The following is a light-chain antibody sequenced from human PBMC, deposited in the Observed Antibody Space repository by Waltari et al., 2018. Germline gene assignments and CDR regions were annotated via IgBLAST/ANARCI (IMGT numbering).Light chain of an antibody. V-gene: IGLV2-14*03. CDR2: DVT. CDR3: SSYSSSSTLGV. CDR1: RSDVGGYYY. J-gene: IGLJ1*01. Sequence: QSALTQPASVSGSPGQSITISCSGTRSDVGGYYYVSWYQQHQGKAPKRMISDVTTRPSGGSNRFSGSKSGNTASLTISGLQAEDEADYYCSSYSSSSTLGVFGTGTKVTVL.